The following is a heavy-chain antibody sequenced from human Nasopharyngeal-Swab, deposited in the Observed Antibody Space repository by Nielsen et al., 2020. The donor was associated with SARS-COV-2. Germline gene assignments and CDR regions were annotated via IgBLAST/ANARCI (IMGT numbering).Heavy chain of an antibody. Sequence: SVKVSCKASGFTFTSSAAQWVRQARGQRLEWIGWIVVGSGNTNYAQKFQERVTITRDMSTSTAYMGLSSLRSEDTAVYYCAVASSGWYFPQGAFDIWGQGTMVTVSS. D-gene: IGHD6-19*01. CDR1: GFTFTSSA. J-gene: IGHJ3*02. CDR2: IVVGSGNT. CDR3: AVASSGWYFPQGAFDI. V-gene: IGHV1-58*01.